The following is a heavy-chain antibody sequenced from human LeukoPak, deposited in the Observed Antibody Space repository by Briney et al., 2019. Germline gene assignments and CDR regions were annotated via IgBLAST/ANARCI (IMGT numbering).Heavy chain of an antibody. CDR3: ASTPRCTASSSWYPRPNNWFDP. CDR1: GGSISSSSYY. V-gene: IGHV4-39*07. CDR2: IYYSGST. Sequence: SETLSLTCTVSGGSISSSSYYWGWIRQPPGKGLEWIGSIYYSGSTYYNPSLKSRVTISVDTSKNQFSLKLSSVTAADTAVYYCASTPRCTASSSWYPRPNNWFDPWGQGTLVTVSS. J-gene: IGHJ5*02. D-gene: IGHD6-13*01.